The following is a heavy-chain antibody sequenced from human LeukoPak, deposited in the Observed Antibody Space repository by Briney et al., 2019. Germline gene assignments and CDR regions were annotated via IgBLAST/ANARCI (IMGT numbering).Heavy chain of an antibody. CDR1: GGTFGSYA. CDR3: ARGRPTVTTAIYYYYGMDV. D-gene: IGHD4-17*01. Sequence: GASVKVSCKASGGTFGSYAISWVRQAPGQGLEWMGRIIPILGIANYAQKFQGRVTITADKSTSTAYMELSSLRSEDTAVYYCARGRPTVTTAIYYYYGMDVWGQGTTVTVSS. CDR2: IIPILGIA. V-gene: IGHV1-69*04. J-gene: IGHJ6*02.